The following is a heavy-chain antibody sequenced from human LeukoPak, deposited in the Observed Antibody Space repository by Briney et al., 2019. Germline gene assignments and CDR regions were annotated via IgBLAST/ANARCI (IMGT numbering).Heavy chain of an antibody. CDR1: GFTVSSNY. J-gene: IGHJ4*02. D-gene: IGHD5-12*01. CDR3: AREGNGQYSALGAFDY. V-gene: IGHV3-53*01. Sequence: GGSLRLSCAASGFTVSSNYMSWVRQAPGKGLEWVSVIYSGGSTYYADSVKGRFTISRDNSKNTLYLQMNSLRAEDTAVYYCAREGNGQYSALGAFDYWGQGTLVTVSS. CDR2: IYSGGST.